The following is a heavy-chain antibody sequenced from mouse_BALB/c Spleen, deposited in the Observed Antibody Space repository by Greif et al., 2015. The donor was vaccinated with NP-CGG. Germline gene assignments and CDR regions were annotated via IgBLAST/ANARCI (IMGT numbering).Heavy chain of an antibody. CDR2: ILPGSGST. D-gene: IGHD2-1*01. Sequence: VKLMESGAELMKPGASVKISCKATGYTFSSYWIEWVKQRPGHGLEWIGEILPGSGSTNYNEKFKGKATFTADTSSNTAYMQLSSLTSEDSAVYYCARPIYYGNYYAMDYWGQGTSVTVSS. V-gene: IGHV1-9*01. J-gene: IGHJ4*01. CDR3: ARPIYYGNYYAMDY. CDR1: GYTFSSYW.